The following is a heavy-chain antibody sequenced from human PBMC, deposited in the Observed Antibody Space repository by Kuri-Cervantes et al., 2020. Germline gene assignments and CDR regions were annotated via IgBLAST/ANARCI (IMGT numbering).Heavy chain of an antibody. CDR1: GGSISSSSYY. CDR2: IYYSGST. J-gene: IGHJ4*02. CDR3: ARDGPAGRYDY. Sequence: SETLSLTCTVSGGSISSSSYYWGWIRQPPGKGLEWIGSIYYSGSTYYNPSLKSRVTISVDTSKNQFSLKLSSVTAADTAVYYYARDGPAGRYDYWGQGTLVTVSS. V-gene: IGHV4-39*07.